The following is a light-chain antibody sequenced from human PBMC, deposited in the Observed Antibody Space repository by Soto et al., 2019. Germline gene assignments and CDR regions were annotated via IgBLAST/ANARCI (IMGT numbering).Light chain of an antibody. CDR2: GSI. CDR1: SSNIGAGYD. Sequence: QSVLTQPPSVSAAPAQRVTLSCTGSSSNIGAGYDVHWYQQLPGTAPKLLIYGSINRPSGVPDRFSGSKSGTSASLAITGLRTEDEADYYCQSYDSSLSGSVFGGGTKVTVL. V-gene: IGLV1-40*01. J-gene: IGLJ3*02. CDR3: QSYDSSLSGSV.